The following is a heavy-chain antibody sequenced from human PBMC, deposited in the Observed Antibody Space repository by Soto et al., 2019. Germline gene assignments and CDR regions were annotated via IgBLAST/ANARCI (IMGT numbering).Heavy chain of an antibody. CDR1: GGSINTYY. D-gene: IGHD3-9*01. J-gene: IGHJ5*02. Sequence: PSETLSLTCNVSGGSINTYYWSWIRQPPGKGLEWIGYISYSGNTNSNPSLKSRVTISVDTSKNQFSLKLSSVTAADTAVYYCARHGTLSPITILEVWFDPWGQGTLVTVSS. CDR3: ARHGTLSPITILEVWFDP. CDR2: ISYSGNT. V-gene: IGHV4-59*08.